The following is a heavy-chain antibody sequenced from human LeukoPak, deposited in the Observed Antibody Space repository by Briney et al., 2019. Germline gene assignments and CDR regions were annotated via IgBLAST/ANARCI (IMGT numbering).Heavy chain of an antibody. Sequence: GGSLRLSCVASGFPFSSYWMTWVRQAPGKGLEWVANIKQDGSKKSYVDSVKGRFTISRDNSKNTLYLQMNSLRAEDTAVYYCANPWFGELSYFDYWGQGTLVTVSS. V-gene: IGHV3-7*03. CDR3: ANPWFGELSYFDY. J-gene: IGHJ4*02. D-gene: IGHD3-10*01. CDR2: IKQDGSKK. CDR1: GFPFSSYW.